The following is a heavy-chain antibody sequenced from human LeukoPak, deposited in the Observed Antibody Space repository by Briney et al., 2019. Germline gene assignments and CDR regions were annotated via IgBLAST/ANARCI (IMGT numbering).Heavy chain of an antibody. CDR3: ARETKYCSGGSCYSDGLDI. V-gene: IGHV4-61*01. CDR1: GASVSSGSYY. J-gene: IGHJ3*02. CDR2: MYYSGST. Sequence: SETLSLTCSVSGASVSSGSYYWSWIRQPPGKGLEWIWYMYYSGSTNYNPSLKSRVTISVDTSKKQFSLELSSVTAADTAVYYCARETKYCSGGSCYSDGLDIWGQGTMVTVSS. D-gene: IGHD2-15*01.